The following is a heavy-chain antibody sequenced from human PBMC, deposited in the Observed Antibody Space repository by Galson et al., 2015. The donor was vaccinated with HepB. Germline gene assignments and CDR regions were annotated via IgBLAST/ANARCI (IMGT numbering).Heavy chain of an antibody. D-gene: IGHD3-10*01. CDR3: AIVSRCGAYGMDV. V-gene: IGHV3-33*01. Sequence: LRLSCAASGFHFSSYGMLWVRQAAGKGMEWVAVIWYDGSNKYYADSVKSRVTISRDNSKNTLYLQINNRGAEDTAVYYCAIVSRCGAYGMDVWGQGTTVTVSS. CDR2: IWYDGSNK. J-gene: IGHJ6*02. CDR1: GFHFSSYG.